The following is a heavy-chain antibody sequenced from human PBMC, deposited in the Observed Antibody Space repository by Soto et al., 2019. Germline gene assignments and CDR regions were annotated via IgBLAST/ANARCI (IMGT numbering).Heavy chain of an antibody. J-gene: IGHJ4*02. D-gene: IGHD3-22*01. CDR2: ISGYNGNT. V-gene: IGHV1-18*04. CDR1: GYTFTIYG. CDR3: PRVDYYDSSGYYGY. Sequence: QVQLVQSGAEVKKPGASVKVSCKASGYTFTIYGISWVRQAPGQGLEWMGWISGYNGNTDYAQNRKDRVTLTTNAPRSSGYMKLRSRGSDATAVNYCPRVDYYDSSGYYGYWGQGTLITVSS.